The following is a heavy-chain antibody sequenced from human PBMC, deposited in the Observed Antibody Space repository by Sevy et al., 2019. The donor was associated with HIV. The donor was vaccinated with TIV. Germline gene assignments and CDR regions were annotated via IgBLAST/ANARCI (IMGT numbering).Heavy chain of an antibody. D-gene: IGHD3-22*01. CDR3: ARDRYYDASGYYYYYYGKDV. CDR1: GFTVSGNY. J-gene: IGHJ6*02. V-gene: IGHV3-66*01. Sequence: GGSLRLSCEASGFTVSGNYMAWVRLAPGKGLEWVSLIDSGGSTYYADSVKGRFTISRDNAKNTLYLQMNPLRAEDTAVYFCARDRYYDASGYYYYYYGKDVWGQGTTVTVSS. CDR2: IDSGGST.